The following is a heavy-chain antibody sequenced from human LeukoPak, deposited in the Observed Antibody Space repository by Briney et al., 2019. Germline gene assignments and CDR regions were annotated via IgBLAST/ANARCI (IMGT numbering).Heavy chain of an antibody. CDR1: GFTFSSYA. V-gene: IGHV3-23*01. CDR3: AKDGSYYDILTGYYSPGHAFDI. J-gene: IGHJ3*02. Sequence: GGSLRLSCAASGFTFSSYAMSWVRQAPGKGLEWVSAISGSGGSTYYADSVKGRFTISRDNSKNTLYLQMNSLRAEDTAVYYCAKDGSYYDILTGYYSPGHAFDIWGQGTMVTVSS. D-gene: IGHD3-9*01. CDR2: ISGSGGST.